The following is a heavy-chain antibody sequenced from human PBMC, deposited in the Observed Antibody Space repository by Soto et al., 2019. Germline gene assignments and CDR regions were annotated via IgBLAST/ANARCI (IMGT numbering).Heavy chain of an antibody. CDR2: IYYSGST. J-gene: IGHJ5*02. CDR1: GGSISSGGYY. CDR3: ARTPSGYCSGGSCYDNWFDP. D-gene: IGHD2-15*01. V-gene: IGHV4-31*03. Sequence: QVQLQESGPGLVKSSQTLSLTCTVSGGSISSGGYYWSWIRQHPGKGLEWIGYIYYSGSTYYNPSLKSRVTISVDTSKNQFSLKLSSVTAADTAVYYCARTPSGYCSGGSCYDNWFDPWGQGTLVTVSS.